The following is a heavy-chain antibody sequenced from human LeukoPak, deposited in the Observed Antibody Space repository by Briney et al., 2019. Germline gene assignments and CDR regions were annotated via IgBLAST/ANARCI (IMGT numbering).Heavy chain of an antibody. V-gene: IGHV1-2*02. CDR3: ASSRYGDYWFDP. Sequence: ASVKVSCTASGYAFTGYYMHWVRQAPGQGLEWMGWINPNSGGTNYAQKFQGRVTMTRDTSISTAYMELSRLRSDDTAVYYCASSRYGDYWFDPWGQGTLVTVSS. J-gene: IGHJ5*02. CDR2: INPNSGGT. CDR1: GYAFTGYY. D-gene: IGHD4-17*01.